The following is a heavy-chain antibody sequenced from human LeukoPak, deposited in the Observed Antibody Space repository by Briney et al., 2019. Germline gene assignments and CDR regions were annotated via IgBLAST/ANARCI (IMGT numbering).Heavy chain of an antibody. CDR2: ISYIGST. CDR3: ARDLVTVTKGFDI. Sequence: SETLSLTCAVSADSFSSHYWTWIRQPPGKGLEWIGYISYIGSTNYNPSLKSRVAISIDTSKNQFSLKLSSVTAADTAVYYCARDLVTVTKGFDIWGQGTMVSVSS. J-gene: IGHJ3*02. V-gene: IGHV4-59*11. CDR1: ADSFSSHY. D-gene: IGHD4-17*01.